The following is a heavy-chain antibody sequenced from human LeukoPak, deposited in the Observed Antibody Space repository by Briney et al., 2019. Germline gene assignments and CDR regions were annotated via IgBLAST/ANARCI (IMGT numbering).Heavy chain of an antibody. Sequence: PGGSLRLSCAASGFTFSSYGMHWVRQAPGKGLEWVAVIWYDGSNKYYADSVKGRFTISRDNSKNTLYLQMNSLRAEDTAVYYCARSTILGVTPSDYWGQGTLVTVSS. CDR3: ARSTILGVTPSDY. CDR2: IWYDGSNK. J-gene: IGHJ4*02. V-gene: IGHV3-33*01. D-gene: IGHD3-3*01. CDR1: GFTFSSYG.